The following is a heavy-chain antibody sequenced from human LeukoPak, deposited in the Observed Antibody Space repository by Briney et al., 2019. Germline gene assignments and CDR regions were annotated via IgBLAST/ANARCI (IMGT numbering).Heavy chain of an antibody. D-gene: IGHD6-19*01. Sequence: PGGSLRLSCAASGFAFSSQAMGWVRQAPGKGLEWVSVIGDSGDPTYYADSVKGRFIISRDNSKNTLYLQMNSLRAEDTALYYCAKDARRSSGWYFFDHWGQGTLVTVSS. CDR2: IGDSGDPT. CDR3: AKDARRSSGWYFFDH. V-gene: IGHV3-23*01. CDR1: GFAFSSQA. J-gene: IGHJ4*02.